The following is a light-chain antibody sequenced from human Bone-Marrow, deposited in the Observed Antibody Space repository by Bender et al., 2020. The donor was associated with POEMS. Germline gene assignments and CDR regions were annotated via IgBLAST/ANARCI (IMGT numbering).Light chain of an antibody. Sequence: QSALTQPASVSGSPGQSITISCTGTSSDIGDHYFVSWYQQHPGEAPKLIIYDVSVRPSGISNRFFGSKSGNTASLTISGLQAEDEADYYCCSYARGYSVVFGGGTKVTVL. CDR3: CSYARGYSVV. CDR2: DVS. J-gene: IGLJ2*01. V-gene: IGLV2-14*03. CDR1: SSDIGDHYF.